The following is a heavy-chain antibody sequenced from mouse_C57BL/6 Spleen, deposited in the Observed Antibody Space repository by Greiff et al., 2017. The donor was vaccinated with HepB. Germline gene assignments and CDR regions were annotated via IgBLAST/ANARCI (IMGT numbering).Heavy chain of an antibody. CDR1: GYTFTSYW. Sequence: QVQLQQPGAELVKPGASVKLSCKASGYTFTSYWMQWVKQRPGQGLEWIGEIDPSDSYTNYNQKFKGKATLTVDTPSSTAYMQLSSLTSEDSAVYYCARRDTTVVDWYFDVWGTGTTVTVSS. J-gene: IGHJ1*03. D-gene: IGHD1-1*01. CDR2: IDPSDSYT. V-gene: IGHV1-50*01. CDR3: ARRDTTVVDWYFDV.